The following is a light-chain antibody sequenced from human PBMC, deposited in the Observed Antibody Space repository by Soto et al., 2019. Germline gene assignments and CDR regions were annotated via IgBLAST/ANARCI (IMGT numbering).Light chain of an antibody. CDR3: CSYTSSSTPIYV. V-gene: IGLV2-14*01. J-gene: IGLJ1*01. CDR2: DVS. CDR1: SSDVGGYNY. Sequence: QSALTQPASVSGSPGQSITISCTGTSSDVGGYNYVSWYQQHPGKAPKLMSYDVSNRPSGVSNRFSGSKSGNTASLTISGLKAEDEADSYYCSYTSSSTPIYVFGRGTKLTVL.